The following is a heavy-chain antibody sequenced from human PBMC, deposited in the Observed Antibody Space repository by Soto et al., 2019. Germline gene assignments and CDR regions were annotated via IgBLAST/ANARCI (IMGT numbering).Heavy chain of an antibody. Sequence: EVQLVESGGGLVQPGGSLRLSCAASGFTFSSYEMNWVRQAPGKGLEWVSYISSSGSTIYYADSVKGRFTISRDNAKNSLYLQMNSLRAEDTAVYYCARDLKQLWFGYLDNMGYGMDVWGQGTTVTVSS. CDR2: ISSSGSTI. V-gene: IGHV3-48*03. D-gene: IGHD5-18*01. J-gene: IGHJ6*02. CDR3: ARDLKQLWFGYLDNMGYGMDV. CDR1: GFTFSSYE.